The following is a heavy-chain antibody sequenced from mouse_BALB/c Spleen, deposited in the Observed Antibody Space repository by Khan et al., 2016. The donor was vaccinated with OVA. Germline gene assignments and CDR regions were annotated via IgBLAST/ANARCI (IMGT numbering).Heavy chain of an antibody. D-gene: IGHD2-1*01. CDR3: TRDRGNHLYYFDY. Sequence: EVELVESGGGLVKPGGSLKLSCAASGFTFSTYTMSWVHQTPEKRLEWVATISSGGSYTYYPDSVKGRFTISRDNARNTLFLQMSSLKSEDTAMYYCTRDRGNHLYYFDYWGQGTTLTVSS. V-gene: IGHV5-6-4*01. CDR1: GFTFSTYT. J-gene: IGHJ2*01. CDR2: ISSGGSYT.